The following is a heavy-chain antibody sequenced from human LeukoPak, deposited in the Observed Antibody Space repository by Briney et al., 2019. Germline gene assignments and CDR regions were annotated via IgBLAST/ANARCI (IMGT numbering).Heavy chain of an antibody. V-gene: IGHV3-48*03. D-gene: IGHD4/OR15-4a*01. J-gene: IGHJ4*02. CDR2: IRDSGNTI. Sequence: GGSLRLSCAASGFTFSSYEMNWVRQAPGKGLEWVSYIRDSGNTIYYADSVKGRFTISRDNSKNTLYLQMNSLRAEDKAVYYCAKVGTMVVPGGYYFDYWGQGTLVTVSS. CDR1: GFTFSSYE. CDR3: AKVGTMVVPGGYYFDY.